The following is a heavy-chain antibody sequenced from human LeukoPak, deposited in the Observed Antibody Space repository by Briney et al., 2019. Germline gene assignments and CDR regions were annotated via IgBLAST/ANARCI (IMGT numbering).Heavy chain of an antibody. CDR1: GFTVSSYP. CDR2: INSSGTNI. V-gene: IGHV3-21*01. D-gene: IGHD3-16*01. J-gene: IGHJ4*02. CDR3: ASQGGFYD. Sequence: GGSLRLSCAAYGFTVSSYPMTRVPQATGKGLKWFSSINSSGTNISYADSVKGRFTISRDNAKNSLYLQMNSLRAEDTAVYYCASQGGFYDWGQGDLGTVSS.